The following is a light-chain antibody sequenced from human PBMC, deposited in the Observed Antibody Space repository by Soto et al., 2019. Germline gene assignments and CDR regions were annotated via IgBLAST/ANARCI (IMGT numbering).Light chain of an antibody. J-gene: IGKJ1*01. CDR3: QQYGDSPRT. V-gene: IGKV3-20*01. CDR1: QSISSRY. CDR2: GAS. Sequence: EIVLTQSPGTLSLSPGERATLSCRASQSISSRYLAWYQQKPGQAPRLLIHGASSRATGIPDKFSGSGSGTDXXLXXXXLEPXDFAXXXXQQYGDSPRTFGQGTKVEIK.